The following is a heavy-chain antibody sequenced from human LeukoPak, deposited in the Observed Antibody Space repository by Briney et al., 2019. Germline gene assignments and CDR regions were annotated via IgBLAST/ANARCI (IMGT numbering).Heavy chain of an antibody. J-gene: IGHJ5*02. V-gene: IGHV3-23*01. D-gene: IGHD4-11*01. Sequence: GGSLRLSCAASGFTFSSYAMSWVRQAPGKGLEWVSAISGSGGSTYYADSVKGRFTISRDNPKNTLYLQMNSLRAEDTAVYYCATTKRSNYVDWFDPWGQGTLVTVSS. CDR1: GFTFSSYA. CDR2: ISGSGGST. CDR3: ATTKRSNYVDWFDP.